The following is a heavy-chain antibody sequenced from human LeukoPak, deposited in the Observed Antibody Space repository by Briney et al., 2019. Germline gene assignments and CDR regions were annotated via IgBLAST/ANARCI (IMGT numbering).Heavy chain of an antibody. Sequence: SETLSLTCTVSGGSISSSSYYWGWIRQPPGKGLEWIGSIYYSGSTYYNPSLKSRVTISVDTSKNQFSLKLSSVTAADTAVYYCAREGGGYCSSTSCPTALDYWGQGTLVTVSS. V-gene: IGHV4-39*07. CDR3: AREGGGYCSSTSCPTALDY. J-gene: IGHJ4*02. CDR1: GGSISSSSYY. CDR2: IYYSGST. D-gene: IGHD2-2*01.